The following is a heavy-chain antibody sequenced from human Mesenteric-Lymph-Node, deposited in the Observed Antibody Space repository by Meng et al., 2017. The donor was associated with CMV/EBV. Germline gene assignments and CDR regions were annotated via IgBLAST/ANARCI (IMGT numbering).Heavy chain of an antibody. CDR2: IYYSGST. CDR1: YY. CDR3: ARGQGDRPQYYYGSGSSYPADY. D-gene: IGHD3-10*01. J-gene: IGHJ4*02. Sequence: YYWSWIRQPPGKGLEWIGYIYYSGSTNYNPSLKSRVTISIDTSKNQFSLKLSSVTAADTTVYYCARGQGDRPQYYYGSGSSYPADYWGQGTLVTVSS. V-gene: IGHV4-59*01.